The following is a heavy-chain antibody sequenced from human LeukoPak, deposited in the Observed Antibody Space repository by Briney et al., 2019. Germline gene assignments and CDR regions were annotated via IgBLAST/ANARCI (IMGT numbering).Heavy chain of an antibody. CDR2: INHSGST. Sequence: SETLSLTCAVYGGSFSGYYWSWIRQPPGKGLEWIGEINHSGSTNYNPSLKSRVTISVDTSKNQFSLKLSSVTAADTAVYYCALRKGGYSYGWPFGYWGQGTLVTVSS. D-gene: IGHD5-18*01. CDR3: ALRKGGYSYGWPFGY. CDR1: GGSFSGYY. J-gene: IGHJ4*02. V-gene: IGHV4-34*01.